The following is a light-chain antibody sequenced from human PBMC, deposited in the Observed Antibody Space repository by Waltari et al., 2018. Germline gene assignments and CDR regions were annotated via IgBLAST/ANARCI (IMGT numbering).Light chain of an antibody. CDR2: AAS. CDR1: QNISSY. V-gene: IGKV1-39*01. J-gene: IGKJ4*01. CDR3: QQRYSTPLT. Sequence: IQMTQSPSSLSASVGDIVTLTCPAGQNISSYLNFYQEKPGQAPKLLIYAASSLQSGVPSTFSGSGSGKDFTLTISSLQHEDFATYDCQQRYSTPLTFGGGTKVEIK.